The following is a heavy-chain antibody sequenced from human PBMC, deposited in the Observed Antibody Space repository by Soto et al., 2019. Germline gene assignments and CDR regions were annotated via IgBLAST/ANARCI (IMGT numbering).Heavy chain of an antibody. D-gene: IGHD2-2*01. CDR2: IIPIFGTA. CDR1: GGTFSSYA. J-gene: IGHJ6*02. Sequence: QVQLVQSGAEVKKPGSSVKVSCKASGGTFSSYAISWVRQAPGQGLEWMGGIIPIFGTANYAQKFQGRVTINADESTRPAYMELSSLRSEDTAVYYCASIVPKYYDGMDVWGQGTTFTVSS. V-gene: IGHV1-69*01. CDR3: ASIVPKYYDGMDV.